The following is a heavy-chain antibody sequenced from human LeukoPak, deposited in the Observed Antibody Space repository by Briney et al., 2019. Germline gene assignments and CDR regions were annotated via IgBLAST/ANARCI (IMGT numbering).Heavy chain of an antibody. J-gene: IGHJ6*02. CDR3: AREDGLAVASSYYYYGMDV. Sequence: ASXXVSXKAXGYTXTXYXMXXVRQAPGQGLXWMGXINXNSGGTNYAQKFQGRVTMTRDTSISTAYMELSRLRSDDTAVYYCAREDGLAVASSYYYYGMDVWGQGTTVTVSS. CDR2: INXNSGGT. D-gene: IGHD6-19*01. V-gene: IGHV1-2*02. CDR1: GYTXTXYX.